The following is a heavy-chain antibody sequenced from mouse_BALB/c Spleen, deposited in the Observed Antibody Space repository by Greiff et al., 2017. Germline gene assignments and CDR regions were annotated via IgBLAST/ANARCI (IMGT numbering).Heavy chain of an antibody. Sequence: EVQLVESGGGLVQPGGSRKLSCAASGFTFSSFGMHWVRQAPEKGLEWVAYISSGSSTIYYADTVKGRFTISRDNPKNTLFLQMTSLRSEDTAMYYCAKDYGYAGFAYWGQGTLVTVSA. J-gene: IGHJ3*01. CDR1: GFTFSSFG. V-gene: IGHV5-17*02. CDR3: AKDYGYAGFAY. D-gene: IGHD2-2*01. CDR2: ISSGSSTI.